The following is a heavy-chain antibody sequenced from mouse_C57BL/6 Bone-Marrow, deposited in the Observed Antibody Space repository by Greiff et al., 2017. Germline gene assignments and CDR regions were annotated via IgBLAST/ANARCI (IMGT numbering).Heavy chain of an antibody. Sequence: VQLQQSGAELVRPGASVKLSCTASGFNIKDDYMHWVKQRPEQGLEWIGWIDPENGDTEYASKFQGKANITADTSSNTAYLQLSSLTAEDTAVYYCTSGYDCYYDWYFDVWGTGTTVTVSS. J-gene: IGHJ1*03. CDR3: TSGYDCYYDWYFDV. D-gene: IGHD2-3*01. CDR2: IDPENGDT. V-gene: IGHV14-4*01. CDR1: GFNIKDDY.